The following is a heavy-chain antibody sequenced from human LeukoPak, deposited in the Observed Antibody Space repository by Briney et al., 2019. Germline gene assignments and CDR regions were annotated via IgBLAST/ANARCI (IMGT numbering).Heavy chain of an antibody. Sequence: SETLSLTCTVSGYSISSGYHWGWIRQPPGKGREGMGSIYHSGITYYTPSLKSRVTISVDTSKNQFSLKLSSVTAADTAVYYCVVQNYYYYYMDVWGKGTTVTISS. CDR1: GYSISSGYH. V-gene: IGHV4-38-2*02. CDR3: VVQNYYYYYMDV. CDR2: IYHSGIT. J-gene: IGHJ6*03.